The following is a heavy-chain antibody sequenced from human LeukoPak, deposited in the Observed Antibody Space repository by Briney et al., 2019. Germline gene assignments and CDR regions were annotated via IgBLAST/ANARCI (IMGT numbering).Heavy chain of an antibody. CDR2: ISAYNDNT. Sequence: ASVKVSCKASGYTFTSYGISWVRQAPGQGLEWMGWISAYNDNTNYAQKLQGRVTMTTDTSTSTAYMELRSLRSDDTAVYYCARDPLVYCSSTSCYPIGDDAFDIWGQGTMVTVSS. J-gene: IGHJ3*02. CDR1: GYTFTSYG. D-gene: IGHD2-2*01. CDR3: ARDPLVYCSSTSCYPIGDDAFDI. V-gene: IGHV1-18*01.